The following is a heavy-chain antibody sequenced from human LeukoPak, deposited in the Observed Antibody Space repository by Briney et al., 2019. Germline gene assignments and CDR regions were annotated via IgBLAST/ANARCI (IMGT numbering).Heavy chain of an antibody. J-gene: IGHJ4*02. D-gene: IGHD4-23*01. CDR3: AKDIFGDYGGADY. Sequence: GGSLRLSCAASGFTFDDYAMHWVRQAPGKGLEWGSGIGWNSGSIGYADSVKGRFTISRDNAKNSLYLQMNSLRAEDTALYYCAKDIFGDYGGADYWGQGTLVTVSS. V-gene: IGHV3-9*01. CDR2: IGWNSGSI. CDR1: GFTFDDYA.